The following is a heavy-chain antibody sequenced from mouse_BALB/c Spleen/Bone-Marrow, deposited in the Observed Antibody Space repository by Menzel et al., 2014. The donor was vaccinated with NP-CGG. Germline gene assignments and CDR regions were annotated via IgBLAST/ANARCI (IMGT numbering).Heavy chain of an antibody. V-gene: IGHV4-1*02. Sequence: EVKLVESGGGLVQPGGSLELSCAASGFDFSRYWMSWVRQAPGKGLEWIGEINPESSTINYTPSLKDKFIISRDNAKNTLYLQMSKVRSEDTALYYCARLNYYGNLFVWGAGTTVTVSS. CDR2: INPESSTI. CDR1: GFDFSRYW. CDR3: ARLNYYGNLFV. D-gene: IGHD1-1*01. J-gene: IGHJ1*01.